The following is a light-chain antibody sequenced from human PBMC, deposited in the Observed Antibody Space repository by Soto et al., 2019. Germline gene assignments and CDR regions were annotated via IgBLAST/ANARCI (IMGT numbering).Light chain of an antibody. CDR3: QQYGSSPPP. J-gene: IGKJ1*01. CDR2: GAS. V-gene: IGKV3-20*01. CDR1: QSISRY. Sequence: IRLKQSAGTVSLTKGERTTLSCRASQSISRYLAWYQQKPGQGPRLLIYGASSRATGTPDRFSGSGSGTDFTLTINRLEPEDFALYYCQQYGSSPPPFGQRSNV.